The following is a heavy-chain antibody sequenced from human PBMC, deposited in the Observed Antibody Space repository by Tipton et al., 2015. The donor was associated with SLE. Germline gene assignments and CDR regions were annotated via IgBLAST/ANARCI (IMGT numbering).Heavy chain of an antibody. CDR2: IYYSGSP. D-gene: IGHD4-23*01. CDR3: ARVESGGWHFDN. CDR1: GGSITNSNYF. J-gene: IGHJ4*02. Sequence: TLSLTCSVSGGSITNSNYFWGWIRQPPGKGLEWIGNIYYSGSPYYNPSLKSRVTISVDTSKNQFSLKLSSVTATDTAVYYCARVESGGWHFDNWGQGTLVTVSS. V-gene: IGHV4-39*07.